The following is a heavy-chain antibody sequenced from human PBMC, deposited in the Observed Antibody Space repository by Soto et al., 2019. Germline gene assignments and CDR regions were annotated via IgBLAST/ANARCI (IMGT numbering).Heavy chain of an antibody. CDR3: ARADALAVAGTYYYYYGMDV. D-gene: IGHD6-19*01. V-gene: IGHV4-34*01. J-gene: IGHJ6*02. CDR1: GGSFSGYY. CDR2: INHSGST. Sequence: SETLSLTCAVYGGSFSGYYWSWIRQPPGKGLEWIGEINHSGSTNYNPSLKSRVTISVDTSKNQFSLKLSSVTAADTAVYYCARADALAVAGTYYYYYGMDVWGQGTTVTVSS.